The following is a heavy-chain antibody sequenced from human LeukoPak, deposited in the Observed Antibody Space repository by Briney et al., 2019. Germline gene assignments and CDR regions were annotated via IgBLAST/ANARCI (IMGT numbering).Heavy chain of an antibody. CDR3: ARDGGGGYNQIDF. Sequence: PGGSLRLSCAASGFTFSSYSMNWVRQAPGKGLEWVSYISSSSSTIYYAYSVKGRFTISRDNSKSTLFLQMNSLRAEDTAVYYCARDGGGGYNQIDFWGQGTLVTVSS. D-gene: IGHD5-24*01. CDR1: GFTFSSYS. V-gene: IGHV3-48*01. J-gene: IGHJ4*02. CDR2: ISSSSSTI.